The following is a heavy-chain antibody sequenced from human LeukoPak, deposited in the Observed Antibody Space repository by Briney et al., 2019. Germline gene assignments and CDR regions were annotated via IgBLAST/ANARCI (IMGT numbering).Heavy chain of an antibody. CDR2: INPNSGGT. CDR1: GYTFTSYG. J-gene: IGHJ6*03. V-gene: IGHV1-2*02. Sequence: ASVKVSCKASGYTFTSYGISWVRQAPGQGLEWMGWINPNSGGTNYAQKFQGRVTMTRDTSISTAYMELSRLRSDDTAVYYCARYSSSWDYYYMDVWGKGTTVTISS. D-gene: IGHD6-13*01. CDR3: ARYSSSWDYYYMDV.